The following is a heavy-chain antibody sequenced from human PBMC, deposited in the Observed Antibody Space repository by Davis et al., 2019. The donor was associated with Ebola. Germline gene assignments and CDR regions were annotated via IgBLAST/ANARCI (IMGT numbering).Heavy chain of an antibody. J-gene: IGHJ3*02. CDR2: INAGNGNT. D-gene: IGHD6-13*01. CDR1: GYTFTSYA. Sequence: ASVQVSCKASGYTFTSYAMHWVRQAPGQRLEWMGWINAGNGNTKYSQKFQGRVTITRDTSASTAYMELSSLRSEDTAVYYCAAGSSWYHAFDIWGQGTMVTVSS. CDR3: AAGSSWYHAFDI. V-gene: IGHV1-3*01.